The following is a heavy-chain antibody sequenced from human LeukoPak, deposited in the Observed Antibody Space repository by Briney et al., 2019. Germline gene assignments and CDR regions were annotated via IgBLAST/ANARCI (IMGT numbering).Heavy chain of an antibody. CDR3: ARHVPARVAAHWFDP. Sequence: SETLSLTCTVSGGSISSSSYYWGWIRQPPGKGLEWIGSIYYSGSTYYNPSLKSRVTISVDTSKSQFSLKLSSVTAADTAVYYCARHVPARVAAHWFDPWGQGTLVTVSS. J-gene: IGHJ5*02. D-gene: IGHD2-15*01. V-gene: IGHV4-39*01. CDR2: IYYSGST. CDR1: GGSISSSSYY.